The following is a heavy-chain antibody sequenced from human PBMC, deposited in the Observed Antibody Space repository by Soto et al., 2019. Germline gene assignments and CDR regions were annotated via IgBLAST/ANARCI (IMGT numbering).Heavy chain of an antibody. CDR1: GGSISSYY. J-gene: IGHJ3*02. V-gene: IGHV4-59*08. D-gene: IGHD2-2*02. CDR3: AKNTDYAFDI. CDR2: IYYSGST. Sequence: QVQLQESGPGLVKPSETLSLTCTVSGGSISSYYWSWIRQPPGKGLEWIGYIYYSGSTNYNPSLKSRVTISVDTSKNQFSLKLSSVTAADTAVYYCAKNTDYAFDIWGQGTMVTFSS.